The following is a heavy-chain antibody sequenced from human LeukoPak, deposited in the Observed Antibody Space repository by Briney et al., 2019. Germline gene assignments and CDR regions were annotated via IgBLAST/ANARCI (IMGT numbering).Heavy chain of an antibody. V-gene: IGHV4-39*07. CDR3: GRIFTSRGIGGPRVF. CDR1: GLSISNSDYY. CDR2: IYHKPPT. Sequence: SETLSLTCTVSGLSISNSDYYWGWLRQPPGRGLQWYGSIYHKPPTYHHLFLNSRLTITLDTSKSQFSLNVTSVTAADTAVYYCGRIFTSRGIGGPRVFWGQGNLVTVSS. D-gene: IGHD2-15*01. J-gene: IGHJ4*02.